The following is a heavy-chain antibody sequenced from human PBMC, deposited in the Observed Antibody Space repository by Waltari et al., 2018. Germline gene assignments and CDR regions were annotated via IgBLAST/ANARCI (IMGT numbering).Heavy chain of an antibody. CDR2: IIPIYGTP. J-gene: IGHJ3*02. D-gene: IGHD1-26*01. CDR3: ARRNLGYAFDI. Sequence: QVQLVQSGAEVKKPGPSVKVSCKASGGAFGTYAITWVRQAPGHGLEWVGGIIPIYGTPNFAQKFQGRVTFTADESTTTAYMELTSLKSEDTAIYYCARRNLGYAFDIWGQGTLVTVSS. V-gene: IGHV1-69*12. CDR1: GGAFGTYA.